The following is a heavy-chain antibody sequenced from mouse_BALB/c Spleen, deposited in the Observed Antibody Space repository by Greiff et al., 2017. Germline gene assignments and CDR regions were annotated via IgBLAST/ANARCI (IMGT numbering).Heavy chain of an antibody. CDR1: GYTFTSYD. V-gene: IGHV1S56*01. CDR3: ESSRVNADHALDY. CDR2: IYPGDGST. J-gene: IGHJ4*01. D-gene: IGHD2-13*01. Sequence: QVQLQQSGPELVKPGASVKISCKASGYTFTSYDINWVKQRPGQGLEWIGWIYPGDGSTKYNEKFKAKATLTADESSSTAYIQLSSLTSEHSAVYFCESSRVNADHALDYWGQGTSVTVSS.